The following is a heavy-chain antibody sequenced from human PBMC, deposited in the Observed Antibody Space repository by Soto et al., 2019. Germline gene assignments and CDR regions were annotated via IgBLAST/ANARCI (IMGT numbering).Heavy chain of an antibody. D-gene: IGHD5-12*01. V-gene: IGHV3-21*01. J-gene: IGHJ3*02. CDR3: ARDLFWYRGYPDAFAI. CDR2: ISSSSSYI. Sequence: PGGSLRLSCAASGFTFSSYSMNWVRQAPGKGLEWVSSISSSSSYIYYADPVKGRFTISRDNAKNSLYLQMNSLRAEDTAVYYCARDLFWYRGYPDAFAIWGQGTMVTVSS. CDR1: GFTFSSYS.